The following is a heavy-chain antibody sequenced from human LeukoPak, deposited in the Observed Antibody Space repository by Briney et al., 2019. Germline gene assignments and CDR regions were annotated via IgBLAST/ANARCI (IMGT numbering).Heavy chain of an antibody. CDR1: GFTFSSYA. D-gene: IGHD6-13*01. V-gene: IGHV3-23*01. CDR3: AKAWRPIAAAGIPGDY. J-gene: IGHJ4*02. CDR2: ISGSGGST. Sequence: PGGSLRLSCAASGFTFSSYAMSWVRQAPGKGLEWVSAISGSGGSTYYADSVKGRFTISRDNSKNTLYLQMNSLRAEDTAVYYCAKAWRPIAAAGIPGDYWGQGTLVTVSS.